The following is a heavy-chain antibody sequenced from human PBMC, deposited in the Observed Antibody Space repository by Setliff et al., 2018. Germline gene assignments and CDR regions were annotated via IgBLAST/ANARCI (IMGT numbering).Heavy chain of an antibody. D-gene: IGHD3-3*01. CDR2: IYTSGST. CDR1: GGSISSGDHY. V-gene: IGHV4-61*09. CDR3: ARESDDFWSGYYFDS. J-gene: IGHJ4*02. Sequence: PSETLSLTCTVSGGSISSGDHYWSWIRQHPGKGLEWIGHIYTSGSTNYNPSLKSRVTISVDTSKNQFSLKLSSVTAADTAVYYCARESDDFWSGYYFDSWGQGTLVTVSS.